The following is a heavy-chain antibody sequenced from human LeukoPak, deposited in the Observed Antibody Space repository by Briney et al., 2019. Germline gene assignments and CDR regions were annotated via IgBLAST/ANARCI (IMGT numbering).Heavy chain of an antibody. Sequence: GGSLRLSSAASGFTFSTYAMTWVRQAPGQGLEWVSGISEGGANTYYADSVKGRFTISRDNSKNMLYLQMNSLRDEDTAVYYCAKHQAYGTNSAIDAWGQGTLITVSS. D-gene: IGHD4-23*01. J-gene: IGHJ5*02. CDR2: ISEGGANT. CDR1: GFTFSTYA. CDR3: AKHQAYGTNSAIDA. V-gene: IGHV3-23*01.